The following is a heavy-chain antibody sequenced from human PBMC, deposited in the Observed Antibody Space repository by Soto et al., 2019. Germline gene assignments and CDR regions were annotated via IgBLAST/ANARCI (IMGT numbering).Heavy chain of an antibody. CDR2: INPSGGST. CDR3: ARVYCSGGSCYSLDY. J-gene: IGHJ4*02. D-gene: IGHD2-15*01. V-gene: IGHV1-46*03. CDR1: GYTFTSYY. Sequence: EASVKVSCKASGYTFTSYYMHSVRQSPGQGLEWMGIINPSGGSTSYAQKFQGRVTMTRDTSTSTVYMELSSLRSEDTAVYYCARVYCSGGSCYSLDYWGQGTLVTVSS.